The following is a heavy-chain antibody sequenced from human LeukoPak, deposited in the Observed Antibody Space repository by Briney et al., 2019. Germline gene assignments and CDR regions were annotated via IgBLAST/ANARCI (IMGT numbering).Heavy chain of an antibody. CDR3: AKDWRDYYYYYMDV. J-gene: IGHJ6*03. CDR2: IRYDGSNK. V-gene: IGHV3-30*02. CDR1: GFTFSNFG. Sequence: GSLRLSCAASGFTFSNFGMHWVRQAPGKGLEWVAFIRYDGSNKYYADSVKGRFTISRDNSKNTLYLQMNSLRAEDTAVYYCAKDWRDYYYYYMDVWGKGTTVTISS.